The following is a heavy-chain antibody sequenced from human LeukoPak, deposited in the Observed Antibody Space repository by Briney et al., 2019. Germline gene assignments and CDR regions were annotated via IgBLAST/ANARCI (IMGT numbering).Heavy chain of an antibody. CDR1: GFTFRSFA. V-gene: IGHV3-23*01. Sequence: GGSLRLSCAASGFTFRSFAMNWVRQAPGKGLEWVSGISPGADITYYAESVKGRFTISRDNSKNTLYLQINTLRAEDTAIYYCAKDCGWLHFCSWGQGTLVTVSS. D-gene: IGHD5-24*01. J-gene: IGHJ5*02. CDR3: AKDCGWLHFCS. CDR2: ISPGADIT.